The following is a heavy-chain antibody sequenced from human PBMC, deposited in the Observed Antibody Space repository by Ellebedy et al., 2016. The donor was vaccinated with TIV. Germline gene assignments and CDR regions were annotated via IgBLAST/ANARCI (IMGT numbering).Heavy chain of an antibody. Sequence: GESLKISXAASGFTFSDYGMHWVRQAPGKGLEWVAVIWYDGTNKYYADSVKGRFTISRDNSKNTLYLQMNSLRAEDTAVYYCAKGPRGYDTFDYWGQGTLVTVSS. CDR3: AKGPRGYDTFDY. CDR1: GFTFSDYG. D-gene: IGHD2-2*01. CDR2: IWYDGTNK. V-gene: IGHV3-33*06. J-gene: IGHJ4*02.